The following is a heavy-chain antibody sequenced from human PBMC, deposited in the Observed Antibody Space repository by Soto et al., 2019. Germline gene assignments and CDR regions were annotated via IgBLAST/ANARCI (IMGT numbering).Heavy chain of an antibody. CDR2: INPNSGGT. Sequence: QVQLVQSGAEVKKPGASVKVSCKASGYTFTGYYMHWVRQAPGQGLEWMGWINPNSGGTNYAQKFQGWVTMTRATSISTAYMELCRLRSDDTAVYYCARGAGGYDGGANAFDIWGQGTMVTGSS. D-gene: IGHD5-12*01. V-gene: IGHV1-2*04. CDR1: GYTFTGYY. J-gene: IGHJ3*02. CDR3: ARGAGGYDGGANAFDI.